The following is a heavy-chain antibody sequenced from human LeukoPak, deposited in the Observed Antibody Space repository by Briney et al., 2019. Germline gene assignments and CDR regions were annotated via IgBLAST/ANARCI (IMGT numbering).Heavy chain of an antibody. V-gene: IGHV3-23*01. Sequence: GGSLRLSCAASGFTFSDYAMSWVRQAPGKGLEWVSAISGSGGNTYYADSVRGRFTISRDKSKNTRFLQMNSLRAEDTAVYYCARGYASGTYYSDYWGQGTLVTVSS. CDR3: ARGYASGTYYSDY. J-gene: IGHJ4*02. CDR1: GFTFSDYA. CDR2: ISGSGGNT. D-gene: IGHD3-10*01.